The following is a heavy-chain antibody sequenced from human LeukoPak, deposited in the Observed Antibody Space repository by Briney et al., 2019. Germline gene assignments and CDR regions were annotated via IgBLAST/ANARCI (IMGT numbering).Heavy chain of an antibody. CDR3: AKDGAPTNLLPYWYYGMDV. V-gene: IGHV3-23*01. CDR2: ISGSGGST. D-gene: IGHD2-8*01. Sequence: PGGSLRLSCAASGFTFSSYAMSWVRQAPGKGLEWVSAISGSGGSTYYADSVKGRFTISRDNSKNTLYLQMNSLRAEDTAVYYCAKDGAPTNLLPYWYYGMDVWGQGTTVTVSS. J-gene: IGHJ6*02. CDR1: GFTFSSYA.